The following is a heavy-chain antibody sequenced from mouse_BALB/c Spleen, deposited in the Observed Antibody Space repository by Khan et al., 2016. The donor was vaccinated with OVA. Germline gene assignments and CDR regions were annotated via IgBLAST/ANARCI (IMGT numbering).Heavy chain of an antibody. D-gene: IGHD2-14*01. CDR2: IRGGGGK. CDR3: ARYYCRYDGYYSMDY. CDR1: GFSLSNYN. J-gene: IGHJ4*01. V-gene: IGHV2-6-4*01. Sequence: QVQLMESGPGLVAPSQSLYITCTVSGFSLSNYNIHWVRQPPGKGLEWLGMIRGGGGKAYYSTLKSRLSIITDNSKSHAFLIMISLQTDDSAIDYCARYYCRYDGYYSMDYWGQGTSVTVSS.